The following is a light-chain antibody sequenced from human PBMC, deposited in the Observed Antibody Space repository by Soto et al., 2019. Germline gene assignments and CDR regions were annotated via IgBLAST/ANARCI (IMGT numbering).Light chain of an antibody. CDR1: SSDVGGYNY. CDR2: EVT. V-gene: IGLV2-8*01. J-gene: IGLJ2*01. Sequence: QSALTQPPSASGSPGQLLTISCTGTSSDVGGYNYVSWYQQHPGKAPKLMIYEVTKRPSGVPDRFSGSKSGNTASLTVSGLQAEDEADYYCSSYAGSKTLFGGGTKLTVL. CDR3: SSYAGSKTL.